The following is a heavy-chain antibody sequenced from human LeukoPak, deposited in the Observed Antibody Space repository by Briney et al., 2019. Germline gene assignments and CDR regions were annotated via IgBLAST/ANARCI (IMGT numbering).Heavy chain of an antibody. J-gene: IGHJ4*02. CDR1: GGSISSSSYY. CDR2: IYYSGST. CDR3: ARDRAGYALGYFDY. D-gene: IGHD5-18*01. Sequence: SETLSLTCTVSGGSISSSSYYWGWIRQPPGKGLEWIGSIYYSGSTYYNPSLKSRVTISVDRSKNQFSLKLSSVTAADTAVYYCARDRAGYALGYFDYWGQGTLVTVSS. V-gene: IGHV4-39*07.